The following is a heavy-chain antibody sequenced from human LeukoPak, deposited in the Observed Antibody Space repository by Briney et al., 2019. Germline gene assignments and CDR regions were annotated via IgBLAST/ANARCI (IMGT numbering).Heavy chain of an antibody. D-gene: IGHD2/OR15-2a*01. J-gene: IGHJ5*02. CDR1: GFTFSSYG. CDR3: ARGKTSQNIVTRKTYNWFDP. V-gene: IGHV3-30*02. CDR2: IRYDGSNK. Sequence: GGSLRLSCAASGFTFSSYGMHWVRQAPGKGLESVAFIRYDGSNKYYAHSVKGRFTISRDNAKNSLYLQMKSLRAEDTAVYYCARGKTSQNIVTRKTYNWFDPWGQGTLVTVSS.